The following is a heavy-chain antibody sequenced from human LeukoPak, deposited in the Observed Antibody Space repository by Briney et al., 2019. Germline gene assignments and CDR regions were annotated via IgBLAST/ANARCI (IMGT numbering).Heavy chain of an antibody. CDR3: AREVGYSSSYYGRFDP. D-gene: IGHD2-2*01. Sequence: ASVKVSCKASGYTFTGYYLHWVRQAPGQGLECMGRVTPNNGVPNYAQEFEGRVTMTRDTDISTFYMELSSLRFDDTAVYSCAREVGYSSSYYGRFDPWGQGTLVIVSS. CDR1: GYTFTGYY. CDR2: VTPNNGVP. J-gene: IGHJ5*02. V-gene: IGHV1-2*06.